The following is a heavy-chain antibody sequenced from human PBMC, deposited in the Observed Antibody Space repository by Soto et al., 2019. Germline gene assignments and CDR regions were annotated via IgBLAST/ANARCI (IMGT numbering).Heavy chain of an antibody. V-gene: IGHV3-23*01. D-gene: IGHD3-22*01. Sequence: PGGSLRLSCAASGFTFSSYAMNWVRQAPGKGLEWVSAISGSGGKTYYADSVKGRFTISSDSSKNTLYLQMNSLRAEDTAVYYCAKATCDRSGYYGFQYLHSWGQGSLVTVSS. CDR1: GFTFSSYA. CDR3: AKATCDRSGYYGFQYLHS. J-gene: IGHJ4*02. CDR2: ISGSGGKT.